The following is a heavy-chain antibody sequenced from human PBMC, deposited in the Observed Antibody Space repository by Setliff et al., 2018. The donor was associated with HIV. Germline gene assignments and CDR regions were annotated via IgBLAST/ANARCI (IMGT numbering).Heavy chain of an antibody. D-gene: IGHD3-10*01. CDR1: GYTFTNHL. Sequence: ASVKVSCKASGYTFTNHLLYWVRQAPGQRLEWMGWINADNGNTRYSQKFQGRVAITRDTSASTAYMELSSLTSQDTAVYYCARDKTSRYYYTGSAYSDYFDFWAQGTLVTVSS. CDR3: ARDKTSRYYYTGSAYSDYFDF. V-gene: IGHV1-3*01. J-gene: IGHJ4*02. CDR2: INADNGNT.